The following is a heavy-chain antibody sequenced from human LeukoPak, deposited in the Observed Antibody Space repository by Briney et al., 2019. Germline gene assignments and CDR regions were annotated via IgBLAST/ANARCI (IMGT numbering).Heavy chain of an antibody. Sequence: ASVKVSCKASGYTFISYDINWVRQATGQGLEWMGWMNPNSGNTGYAQKFQGRVTVTRDMSTSTVYMELNSLRSEDTAVYFCGREIEGTTDYWGQGTLVTVSS. V-gene: IGHV1-8*01. J-gene: IGHJ4*02. CDR3: GREIEGTTDY. D-gene: IGHD1-7*01. CDR2: MNPNSGNT. CDR1: GYTFISYD.